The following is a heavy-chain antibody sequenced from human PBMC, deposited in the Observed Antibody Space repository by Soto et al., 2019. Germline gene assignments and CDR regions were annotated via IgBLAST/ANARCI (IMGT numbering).Heavy chain of an antibody. J-gene: IGHJ4*02. CDR1: GFTFSSYG. CDR3: AKEKSGVVVVAATLDY. CDR2: ISYDGSNK. V-gene: IGHV3-30*18. Sequence: QVQLVESGGGVVQPGRSLRLSCAASGFTFSSYGMHWVRQAPGKGLEWVAVISYDGSNKYYADSVKGRFTISRDNSKNTLYLQMNSLRAEDTAVYYCAKEKSGVVVVAATLDYWGQGTLVTVSS. D-gene: IGHD2-15*01.